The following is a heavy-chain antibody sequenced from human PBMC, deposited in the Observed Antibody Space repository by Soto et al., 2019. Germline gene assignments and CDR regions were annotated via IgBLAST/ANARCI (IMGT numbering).Heavy chain of an antibody. CDR3: TRHYYYYGSEAALNHYFDY. Sequence: GGSLRLSCTASGFTFGDYAMSWFRQAPGKGLEWVGFIRSKAYGGTTEYAASVKGRFTISRDDSKSIAYLQMNSLKTEDTAVYYCTRHYYYYGSEAALNHYFDYWGQGTLVTVSS. J-gene: IGHJ4*02. CDR2: IRSKAYGGTT. D-gene: IGHD3-10*01. CDR1: GFTFGDYA. V-gene: IGHV3-49*03.